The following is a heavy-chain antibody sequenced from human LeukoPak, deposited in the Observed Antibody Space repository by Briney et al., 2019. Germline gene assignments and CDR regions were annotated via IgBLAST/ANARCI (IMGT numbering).Heavy chain of an antibody. CDR2: IIPIFGTA. Sequence: SVKVSCKASGYTFTSYDINWVRQAPGQGLEWMGRIIPIFGTANYAQKFQGRVTITTDESTSTAYMELSSLRSEDTAVYYCARDQFYGSGRGWFDPWGQGTLVTVSS. CDR1: GYTFTSYD. J-gene: IGHJ5*02. CDR3: ARDQFYGSGRGWFDP. V-gene: IGHV1-69*05. D-gene: IGHD3-10*01.